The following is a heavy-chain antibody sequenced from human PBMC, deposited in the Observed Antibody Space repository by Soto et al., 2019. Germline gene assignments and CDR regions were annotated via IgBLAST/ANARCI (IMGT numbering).Heavy chain of an antibody. D-gene: IGHD1-1*01. Sequence: SEILSLTCAVYGGSFSGYYWRWIRQPPGKGLEWIGEINHSGSTNYNPSLKSRVTISVDTSKNQFSLKLSSVTAADTAVYYCARYRAKRTFYYYYYMDVWGKGTTVTVSS. CDR3: ARYRAKRTFYYYYYMDV. V-gene: IGHV4-34*01. CDR1: GGSFSGYY. J-gene: IGHJ6*03. CDR2: INHSGST.